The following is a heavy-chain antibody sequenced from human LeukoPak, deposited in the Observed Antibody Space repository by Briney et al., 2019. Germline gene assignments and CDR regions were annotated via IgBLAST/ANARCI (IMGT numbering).Heavy chain of an antibody. D-gene: IGHD4-23*01. CDR1: GGTFNNFA. J-gene: IGHJ3*02. V-gene: IGHV1-69*13. Sequence: SVKVSCKASGGTFNNFAICWVRQAPGQGLEWMGGIFPVFGTPTYAQKFQGRVTITADESTRTAYMELRSLRSDDTAVYYCARVFTTASGNEDDAFDIWGQGTMVTVSS. CDR3: ARVFTTASGNEDDAFDI. CDR2: IFPVFGTP.